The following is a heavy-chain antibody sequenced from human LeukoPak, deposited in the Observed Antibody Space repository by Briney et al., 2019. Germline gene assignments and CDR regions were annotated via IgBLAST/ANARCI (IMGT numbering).Heavy chain of an antibody. J-gene: IGHJ4*02. CDR3: AKGYSSGWTPFDY. V-gene: IGHV3-23*01. Sequence: GGSLRLSCEASGLILRGHAMSWVRQAPGEGLEWVSGIGDSGEIERYADSVKGRFTISRDNFRNTVYLEMRSLRPEDTAVCYCAKGYSSGWTPFDYWGQGTQVTVSS. CDR2: IGDSGEIE. D-gene: IGHD6-19*01. CDR1: GLILRGHA.